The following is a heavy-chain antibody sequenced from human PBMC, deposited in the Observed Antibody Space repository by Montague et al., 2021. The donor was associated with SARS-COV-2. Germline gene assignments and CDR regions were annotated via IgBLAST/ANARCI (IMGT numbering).Heavy chain of an antibody. CDR2: VSYDGDNK. D-gene: IGHD3-9*01. J-gene: IGHJ4*02. V-gene: IGHV3-30-3*01. CDR3: ARGRGPETGYHFDY. CDR1: GFPFSHYA. Sequence: SLSLSASGFPFSHYAMNWVRQAPGKGLEWVAFVSYDGDNKFYAESVKGRFSISRDKAKNTLNLEVHSLRPDDTAVYYCARGRGPETGYHFDYWGQGTLVTVSS.